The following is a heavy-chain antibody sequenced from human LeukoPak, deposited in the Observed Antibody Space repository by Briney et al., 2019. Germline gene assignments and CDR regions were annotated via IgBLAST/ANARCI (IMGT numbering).Heavy chain of an antibody. CDR3: QRITIFRVAIDFDY. CDR2: ISVNNGNT. J-gene: IGHJ4*02. Sequence: ASVKVSCKASGYTFSFYGIIWVRQAPGQGLEWMGFISVNNGNTHYAEKFQGRVTMATDTSTSTAYLEVRSLRSDDTAVYYCQRITIFRVAIDFDYWGPGTLVTVSS. CDR1: GYTFSFYG. V-gene: IGHV1-18*01. D-gene: IGHD3-3*01.